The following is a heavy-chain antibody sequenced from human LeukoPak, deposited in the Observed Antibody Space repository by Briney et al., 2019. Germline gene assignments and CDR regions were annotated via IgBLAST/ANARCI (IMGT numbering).Heavy chain of an antibody. V-gene: IGHV1-69*13. Sequence: ASVKVSCKASGGTFSSYAISWVRQAPGQGLEWMGGIIPIFGTANYAQKFQGRVTITADESTSTAYMELSSLRSEDTAVYYCARHADIVVVPAAPYYYYYYMDVWGKGTTVTVSS. CDR2: IIPIFGTA. CDR3: ARHADIVVVPAAPYYYYYYMDV. CDR1: GGTFSSYA. D-gene: IGHD2-2*01. J-gene: IGHJ6*03.